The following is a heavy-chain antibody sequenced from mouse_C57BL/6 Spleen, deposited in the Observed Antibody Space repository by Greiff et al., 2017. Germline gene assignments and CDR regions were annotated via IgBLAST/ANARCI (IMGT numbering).Heavy chain of an antibody. V-gene: IGHV1-52*01. D-gene: IGHD1-1*01. J-gene: IGHJ2*01. CDR1: GYTFTSYW. CDR3: ARSCYYYGSSYPDY. Sequence: VQLQQPGAELVRPGSSVKLSCKASGYTFTSYWMHWVKQRPIQGLEWIGNIDPSDSETHYNQKFKDKATLTVDKSSSTAYMQLSSLTSEDSAVYYCARSCYYYGSSYPDYWGQGTTLTVSS. CDR2: IDPSDSET.